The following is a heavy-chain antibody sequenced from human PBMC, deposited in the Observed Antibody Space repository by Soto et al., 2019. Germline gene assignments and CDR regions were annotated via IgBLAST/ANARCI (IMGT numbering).Heavy chain of an antibody. CDR1: GYTFTSYC. Sequence: ASVKVSCKASGYTFTSYCIHWVRQAPGQRLEWMGWINAANGDTKYSPKFQGRVTITRDTPASTAYMELSSLRSEDTAVYYCVRRHVSATGIDWFDPWGQGTLVTVSS. V-gene: IGHV1-3*01. J-gene: IGHJ5*02. CDR2: INAANGDT. CDR3: VRRHVSATGIDWFDP. D-gene: IGHD6-13*01.